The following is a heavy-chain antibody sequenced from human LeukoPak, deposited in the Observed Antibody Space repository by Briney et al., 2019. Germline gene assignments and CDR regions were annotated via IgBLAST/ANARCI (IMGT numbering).Heavy chain of an antibody. CDR3: ARQIRGCSRFYYGMDV. D-gene: IGHD2-15*01. J-gene: IGHJ6*02. Sequence: GGSLRLSCAASGFTFSSYAMSWVRQAPGKGLEWVSAISGSGGSTYYADSVKGRFTISRDNSKNTLYLQMNSLRAEDTAVYYCARQIRGCSRFYYGMDVWGQGTTVTVSS. V-gene: IGHV3-23*01. CDR2: ISGSGGST. CDR1: GFTFSSYA.